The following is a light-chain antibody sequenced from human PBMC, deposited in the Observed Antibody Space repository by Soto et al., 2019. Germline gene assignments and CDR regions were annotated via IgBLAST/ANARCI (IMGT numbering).Light chain of an antibody. J-gene: IGKJ4*01. CDR3: QQYNNWPLT. CDR1: QSIRSN. CDR2: GAS. Sequence: EILMTQSPSTLAVSAGDRATLSCRASQSIRSNLAWYQQKPGQAPRLLIYGASTRATGIPARFSGSGSGTEFTLTISSLQSEDFALDYCQQYNNWPLTFGGGTKVDIK. V-gene: IGKV3-15*01.